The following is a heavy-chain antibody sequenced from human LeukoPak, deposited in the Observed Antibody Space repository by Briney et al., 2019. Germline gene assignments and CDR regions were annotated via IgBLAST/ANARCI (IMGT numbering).Heavy chain of an antibody. CDR3: ARGSIVDY. CDR2: IYHSGNT. V-gene: IGHV4-39*07. D-gene: IGHD3-3*02. CDR1: GGSISSGGYY. J-gene: IGHJ4*02. Sequence: SQTLSLTCTVSGGSISSGGYYWSWIRQPPGKGLEWIGSIYHSGNTYYNTSLKSRVTISVDTSKNQFSLKLSSVTAADTAVYYCARGSIVDYWGQGTLVTVSS.